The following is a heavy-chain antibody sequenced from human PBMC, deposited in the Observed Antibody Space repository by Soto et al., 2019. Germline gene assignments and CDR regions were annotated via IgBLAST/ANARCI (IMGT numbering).Heavy chain of an antibody. V-gene: IGHV3-30-3*01. CDR1: GFTFSSYA. Sequence: QVQLVESGGGVVQPGRSLRLSCAASGFTFSSYAMHWVRQAPGKGLEWVAVISYDGSNKYYADSVKGRFTISRDNSKNTLYLQMNSLRAEDTAVYYWASPDIWGQGTMVTVSS. J-gene: IGHJ3*02. CDR3: ASPDI. CDR2: ISYDGSNK.